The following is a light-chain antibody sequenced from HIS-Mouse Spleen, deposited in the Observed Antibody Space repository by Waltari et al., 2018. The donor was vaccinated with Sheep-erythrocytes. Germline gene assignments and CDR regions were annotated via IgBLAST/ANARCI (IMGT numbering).Light chain of an antibody. J-gene: IGLJ3*02. CDR3: CSYAGSSTPWV. CDR2: EVS. V-gene: IGLV2-8*01. Sequence: QSALTQPPSASGSPGQPVTISCTGTSSDVGGYNYVSWYQQHPGKAPKLMIYEVSKRPSGVPDRFSGAKSGNTASLTISGLQAEDEADYYCCSYAGSSTPWVFGGGTKLTVL. CDR1: SSDVGGYNY.